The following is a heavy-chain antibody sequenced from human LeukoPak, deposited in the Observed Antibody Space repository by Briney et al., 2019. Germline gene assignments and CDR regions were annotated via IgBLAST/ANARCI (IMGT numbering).Heavy chain of an antibody. Sequence: ASVKVSCKASGYTFTSYDINWVRQATGQGLEWMGWMNPNSGNTGYAQKFQGRVTITRNTSISTAYMELSSLRSEDTAVYYCATAGVGATLKDAFDIWGQGTMVTVSS. CDR2: MNPNSGNT. J-gene: IGHJ3*02. V-gene: IGHV1-8*03. D-gene: IGHD1-26*01. CDR1: GYTFTSYD. CDR3: ATAGVGATLKDAFDI.